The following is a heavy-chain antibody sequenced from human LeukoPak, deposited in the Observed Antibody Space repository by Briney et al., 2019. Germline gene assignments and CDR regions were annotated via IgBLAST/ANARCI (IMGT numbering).Heavy chain of an antibody. V-gene: IGHV1-18*01. CDR3: AREPPEDYGDYQFDY. CDR1: GYTFSSYG. D-gene: IGHD4-17*01. CDR2: ISAYNGNT. J-gene: IGHJ4*02. Sequence: ASVKVSCKASGYTFSSYGITWVRQAPGQGLEWMGWISAYNGNTNYAQKFQGRVTMTRDTSISTAYMELSRLRSDDTAVYYCAREPPEDYGDYQFDYWGQGTLVTVSS.